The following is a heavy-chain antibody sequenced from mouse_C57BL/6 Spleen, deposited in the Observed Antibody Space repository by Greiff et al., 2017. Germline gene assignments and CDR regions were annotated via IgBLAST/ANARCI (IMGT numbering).Heavy chain of an antibody. D-gene: IGHD2-3*01. J-gene: IGHJ3*01. CDR2: IDPSDSYT. V-gene: IGHV1-50*01. Sequence: VQLQQPGAELVKPGASVKLSCKASGYTFTSYWMQWVKQRPGQGLEWIGEIDPSDSYTNYNQKFKGKATLTVDTSSSTAYMQLSSLTSEDSAVYYCARGGSYDPWFAYWGQGTLVTVSA. CDR1: GYTFTSYW. CDR3: ARGGSYDPWFAY.